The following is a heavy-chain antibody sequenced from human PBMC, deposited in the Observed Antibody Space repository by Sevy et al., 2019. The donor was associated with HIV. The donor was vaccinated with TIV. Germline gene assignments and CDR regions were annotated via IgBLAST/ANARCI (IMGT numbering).Heavy chain of an antibody. CDR2: ISAYNGNT. Sequence: ASVKVSCKASGYTFTSYGISWVRQAPGQGLEWMEWISAYNGNTNYAQKLQGRVTMTTDTSTSTAYMELRSLRSDDTAVYYCARDTTIEYSSSSLLYYYYGMDVWGQGTTVTVSS. D-gene: IGHD6-6*01. CDR1: GYTFTSYG. V-gene: IGHV1-18*01. CDR3: ARDTTIEYSSSSLLYYYYGMDV. J-gene: IGHJ6*02.